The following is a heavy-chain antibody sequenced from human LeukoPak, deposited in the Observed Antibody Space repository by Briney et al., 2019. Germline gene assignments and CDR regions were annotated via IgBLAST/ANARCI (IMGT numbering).Heavy chain of an antibody. CDR2: IIPIFGPT. J-gene: IGHJ1*01. D-gene: IGHD2-15*01. CDR3: ARVMVVAGNGGYFLY. Sequence: GASVKVSCKASGGSLSSFALNWVRQTPGQGLEWMGGIIPIFGPTNYAQKFQVRVTITADESTNTAYMELSSLRSEDTGVYYCARVMVVAGNGGYFLYWGQGTLVTVSS. CDR1: GGSLSSFA. V-gene: IGHV1-69*01.